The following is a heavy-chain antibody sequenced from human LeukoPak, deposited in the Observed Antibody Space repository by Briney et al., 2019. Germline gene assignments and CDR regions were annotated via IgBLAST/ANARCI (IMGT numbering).Heavy chain of an antibody. CDR3: ASDPHSAAANWFDP. V-gene: IGHV3-21*01. Sequence: PGGSLRLSCVASEFVFSSHAMIWVRQAPGKGLEWISSITSSSSHIFYADSVRGRFTISRDNANNALHLQMNSLRAEDTAVYYCASDPHSAAANWFDPWGQGTLVTVSS. J-gene: IGHJ5*02. CDR2: ITSSSSHI. D-gene: IGHD6-13*01. CDR1: EFVFSSHA.